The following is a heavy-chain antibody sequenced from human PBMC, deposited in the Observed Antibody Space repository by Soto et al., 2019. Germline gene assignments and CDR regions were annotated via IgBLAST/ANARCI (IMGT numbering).Heavy chain of an antibody. D-gene: IGHD2-8*02. CDR3: ARDKITGLFDY. V-gene: IGHV4-59*12. Sequence: PSETLSLTCSVSGGSISGNYWSWIRQPPGKGLEWIGYIYYIGNTHYNPSLKSRVTISVDTSKNQFSLKLTSVTAADTAVYYCARDKITGLFDYWGQGTLVTVSS. CDR2: IYYIGNT. CDR1: GGSISGNY. J-gene: IGHJ4*02.